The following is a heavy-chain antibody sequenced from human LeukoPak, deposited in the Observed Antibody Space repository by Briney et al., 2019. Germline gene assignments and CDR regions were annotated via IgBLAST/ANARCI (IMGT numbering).Heavy chain of an antibody. CDR3: ASTKWPAYFDH. Sequence: GGSLRLSCAASGFTVSSNYMSWVRQAPGKGLEWVSIIYSGGSTYYADSVKGRFTIPRDNSNNTLHFQMNSLRVEDTAVYYCASTKWPAYFDHWGQGTLVTVSS. J-gene: IGHJ4*02. CDR1: GFTVSSNY. V-gene: IGHV3-53*01. CDR2: IYSGGST. D-gene: IGHD5-12*01.